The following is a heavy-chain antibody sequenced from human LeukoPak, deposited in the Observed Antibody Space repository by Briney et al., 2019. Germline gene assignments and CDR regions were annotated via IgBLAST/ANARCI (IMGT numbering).Heavy chain of an antibody. D-gene: IGHD3-9*01. CDR2: ISGSGGST. CDR1: GFTFSSYA. CDR3: AKADAGYYRPLDY. Sequence: PGGSLRLSCAACGFTFSSYAMSWVRQAPGKGLEWVSAISGSGGSTYYADSVKGRFTISRDNSKNTLYLQMNSLRAEDTAVYYCAKADAGYYRPLDYWGQGTLVTVSS. J-gene: IGHJ4*02. V-gene: IGHV3-23*01.